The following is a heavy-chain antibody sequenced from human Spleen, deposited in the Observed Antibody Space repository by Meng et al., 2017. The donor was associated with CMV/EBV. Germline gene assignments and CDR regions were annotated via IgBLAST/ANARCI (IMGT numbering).Heavy chain of an antibody. CDR2: INHSGST. D-gene: IGHD6-13*01. CDR1: GFTFTTNA. V-gene: IGHV4-34*01. CDR3: ASSLKWGSSPAGLGYYGMDV. Sequence: ESLKISCAASGFTFTTNAMTWVRQAPGKGLEWIGEINHSGSTNYNPSLKSRVTISVDTSKNQFSLKLSSVTAADTAVYYCASSLKWGSSPAGLGYYGMDVWGQGTTVTVSS. J-gene: IGHJ6*02.